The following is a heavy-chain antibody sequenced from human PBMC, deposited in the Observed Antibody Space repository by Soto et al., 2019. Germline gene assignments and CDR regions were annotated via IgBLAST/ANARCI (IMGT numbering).Heavy chain of an antibody. Sequence: ASVKVSCKASGSGFISSGIQWVRQAHGQRLERIGWIVVASGQTNYAQNFRGRVAITRDTSTATAYIELTGLTSEDTAVYFCSADRPDIGVGWWVWGQGTTVTVSS. CDR3: SADRPDIGVGWWV. D-gene: IGHD2-15*01. CDR2: IVVASGQT. CDR1: GSGFISSG. J-gene: IGHJ6*02. V-gene: IGHV1-58*02.